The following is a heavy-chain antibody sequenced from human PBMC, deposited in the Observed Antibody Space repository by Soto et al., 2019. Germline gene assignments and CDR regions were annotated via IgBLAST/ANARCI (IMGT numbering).Heavy chain of an antibody. CDR3: ARVPGAPAAMSYDFDI. J-gene: IGHJ3*02. Sequence: QVQLVQSGAEVKKPGSSVKVSCKASGGTFSSYPISWVRQAPGQGLEWMGRIIPILGIANYAQKFQRRVTITADKSTSTAYMELSSLRSEDTAVYYCARVPGAPAAMSYDFDIWGQGTMDTVSS. CDR2: IIPILGIA. D-gene: IGHD2-2*01. CDR1: GGTFSSYP. V-gene: IGHV1-69*02.